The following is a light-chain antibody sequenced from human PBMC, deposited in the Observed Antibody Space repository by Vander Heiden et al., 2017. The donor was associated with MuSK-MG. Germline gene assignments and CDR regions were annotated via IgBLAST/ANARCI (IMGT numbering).Light chain of an antibody. CDR2: YER. J-gene: IGLJ3*02. CDR1: NIGSKS. V-gene: IGLV3-21*04. Sequence: YILTQPPSVSVAPGETAGITWGGNNIGSKSVHWYQQKPGQAPVLVIYYERVRPSGIPERYSGSISGNTATVTLTRVEAGDGADYYCQVWDSSSVSWVFGGGTKLTVL. CDR3: QVWDSSSVSWV.